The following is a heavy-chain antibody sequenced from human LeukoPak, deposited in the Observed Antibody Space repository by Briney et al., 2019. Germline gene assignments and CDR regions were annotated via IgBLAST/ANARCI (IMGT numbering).Heavy chain of an antibody. V-gene: IGHV4-4*02. Sequence: SETLSLTCAVSGGSISSSNWWSWVRQPPGKGLEWIGEIYHSGSTNYNPSLKSRVTISVDKSKNQFSLKLSSVTAADTAVYYCARGSGSSSGQGGGGLGYWGQGTLVTVSS. CDR3: ARGSGSSSGQGGGGLGY. J-gene: IGHJ4*02. CDR1: GGSISSSNW. CDR2: IYHSGST. D-gene: IGHD6-13*01.